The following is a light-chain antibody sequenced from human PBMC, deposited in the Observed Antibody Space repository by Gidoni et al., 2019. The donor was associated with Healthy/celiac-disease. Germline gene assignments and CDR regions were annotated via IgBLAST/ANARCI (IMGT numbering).Light chain of an antibody. CDR2: HDS. V-gene: IGLV3-25*02. CDR1: ALPKQY. Sequence: SYELTQPPSVSVSPGQPARITCSGDALPKQYAYWYQQKPGPAPVLVIYHDSERPSGIPERFSGSSSGTTVTLTISGVQAEDEADYYGQSADSSGTYVVFGGGTKLTVL. CDR3: QSADSSGTYVV. J-gene: IGLJ2*01.